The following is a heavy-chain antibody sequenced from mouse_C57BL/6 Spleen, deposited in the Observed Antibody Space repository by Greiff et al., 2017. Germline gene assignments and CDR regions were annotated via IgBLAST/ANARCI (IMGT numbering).Heavy chain of an antibody. CDR3: TRGGAAQAHYFDY. J-gene: IGHJ2*01. CDR1: GYTFTDYE. D-gene: IGHD3-2*02. Sequence: QVQLKESGAELVRPGASVTLSCKASGYTFTDYEMHWVKQTPVHGLEWIGAIDPETGGTAYNQKFKGKAILTADKSSSTAYMELRSLTSEDSAVYYCTRGGAAQAHYFDYWGQGTTLTVSS. CDR2: IDPETGGT. V-gene: IGHV1-15*01.